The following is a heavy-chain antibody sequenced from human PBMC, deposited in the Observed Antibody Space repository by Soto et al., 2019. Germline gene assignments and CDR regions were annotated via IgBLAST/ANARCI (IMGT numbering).Heavy chain of an antibody. D-gene: IGHD5-18*01. CDR1: GFTFSSYG. Sequence: GGSLRLSCAASGFTFSSYGMHWVRQAPGKGLEWVAVISYDGSNKYYADSVKGRFTISRDNSKNTLYLQMNSLKTEDTAVYYCTTEMDVDTAMDFYNWFDPWGQGT. CDR3: TTEMDVDTAMDFYNWFDP. V-gene: IGHV3-30*03. J-gene: IGHJ5*02. CDR2: ISYDGSNK.